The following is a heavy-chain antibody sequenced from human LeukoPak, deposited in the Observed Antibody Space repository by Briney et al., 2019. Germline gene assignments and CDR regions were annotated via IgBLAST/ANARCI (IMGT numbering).Heavy chain of an antibody. V-gene: IGHV3-30*03. D-gene: IGHD6-6*01. CDR3: ASGSIAAPPLDY. J-gene: IGHJ4*02. Sequence: GGSRRLSCAASGLTFSSYGMHCVSQAPGKGLEWVAVISYDGSNKYYADSVKGRFTISRDNSKNTLYLQMNSLRAEDTAVYYCASGSIAAPPLDYWGQGTLVTVSS. CDR2: ISYDGSNK. CDR1: GLTFSSYG.